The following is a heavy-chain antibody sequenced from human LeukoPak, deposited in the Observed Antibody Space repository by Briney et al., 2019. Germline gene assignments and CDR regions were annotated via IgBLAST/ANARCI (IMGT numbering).Heavy chain of an antibody. D-gene: IGHD2/OR15-2a*01. CDR3: ARDLDPFVSAFDV. J-gene: IGHJ3*01. Sequence: GGSLRLSCAASGFTFSSFWMSWVRQAPGKGLEWVANIQQDGSEKYYVDSVKGRFTISRDNAKNSLYLQMNSLRAEDTAVYSCARDLDPFVSAFDVWGQGTMVTVSS. V-gene: IGHV3-7*01. CDR1: GFTFSSFW. CDR2: IQQDGSEK.